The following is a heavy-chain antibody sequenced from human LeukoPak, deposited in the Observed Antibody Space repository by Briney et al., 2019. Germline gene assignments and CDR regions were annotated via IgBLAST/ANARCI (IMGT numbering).Heavy chain of an antibody. V-gene: IGHV4-34*01. CDR3: AGVRYCSSTSCYWRI. Sequence: SETLSLTCAVYGGSFSGYYWSCIRQPPGKGLEWIGEINHSGSTNYNPSLKSRVTISVDTSKNQFSLKLSSVTAADTAVYYCAGVRYCSSTSCYWRIWGQGTMVTVSS. CDR1: GGSFSGYY. CDR2: INHSGST. J-gene: IGHJ3*02. D-gene: IGHD2-2*01.